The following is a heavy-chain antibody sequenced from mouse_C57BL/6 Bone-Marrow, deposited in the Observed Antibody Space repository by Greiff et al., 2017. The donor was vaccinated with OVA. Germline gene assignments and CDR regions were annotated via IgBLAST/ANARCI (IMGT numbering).Heavy chain of an antibody. CDR2: IDPSDSYT. CDR1: GYTFTSYW. V-gene: IGHV1-69*01. D-gene: IGHD1-1*01. J-gene: IGHJ1*03. Sequence: QVQLQQPGAELVMPGASVKLSCKASGYTFTSYWMHWVKQRPGQGLEWIGEIDPSDSYTNYNQKFKGKSTLTVDKSSSTAYMQLSSLTSEDSAVYYCARHYYGSSYGYFDVWGTGTTVTASS. CDR3: ARHYYGSSYGYFDV.